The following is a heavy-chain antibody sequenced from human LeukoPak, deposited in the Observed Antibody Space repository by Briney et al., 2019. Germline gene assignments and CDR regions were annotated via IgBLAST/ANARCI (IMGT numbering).Heavy chain of an antibody. Sequence: PGGSLRLSCAASGFTFSSFAMSWVRQAPGKGLEWVSAISGSGGSTYYADSVKGRFTISRDNSQNTLHLQLNSLRAEDTAIYYCAKERLVDYWGQGTLVTVSS. D-gene: IGHD6-19*01. CDR2: ISGSGGST. CDR1: GFTFSSFA. J-gene: IGHJ4*02. V-gene: IGHV3-23*01. CDR3: AKERLVDY.